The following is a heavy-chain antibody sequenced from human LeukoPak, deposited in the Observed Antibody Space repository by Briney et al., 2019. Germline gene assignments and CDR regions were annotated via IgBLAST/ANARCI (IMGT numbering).Heavy chain of an antibody. CDR3: ARLFPSCTKTTCDFDY. V-gene: IGHV4-39*01. CDR2: IYYSGTT. D-gene: IGHD2-8*01. Sequence: PSETLSLTCTVSGDSINKDFYCWAWIRQPPGKGLEWIGSIYYSGTTYYNPPLKSRVTISVDASKDQVSLKLNSVTAADTAVYYCARLFPSCTKTTCDFDYWGQGTLVSVSS. CDR1: GDSINKDFYC. J-gene: IGHJ4*02.